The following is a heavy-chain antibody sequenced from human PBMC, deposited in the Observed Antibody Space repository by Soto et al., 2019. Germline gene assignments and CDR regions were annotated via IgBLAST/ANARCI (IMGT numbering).Heavy chain of an antibody. Sequence: QVQLVQSGAEVKKPGSSVKVSCKASGGTFSNYAISWVRQAPGQGLEWMAGIIPIFGTTNYAQRFQGRVTITADESTSTAYLELSSLRSEDTAVYYSARVSSSWYKDYFDYWGQGTLVTVSS. J-gene: IGHJ4*02. CDR3: ARVSSSWYKDYFDY. CDR2: IIPIFGTT. V-gene: IGHV1-69*12. CDR1: GGTFSNYA. D-gene: IGHD6-13*01.